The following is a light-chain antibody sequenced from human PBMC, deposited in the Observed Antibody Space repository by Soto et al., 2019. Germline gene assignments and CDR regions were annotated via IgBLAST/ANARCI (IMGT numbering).Light chain of an antibody. J-gene: IGKJ5*01. CDR2: DAS. V-gene: IGKV1-33*01. CDR3: QHLECFLT. CDR1: QNLNND. Sequence: DYKMTKAPSTLSAYVWDGFAIXXHASQNLNNDLNWYQQKPGRAPEXRIYDASNLESGVPSMSRRSGSGTEFSCIIIRVEPVYRAAGYWQHLECFLTVSQGTRLEIK.